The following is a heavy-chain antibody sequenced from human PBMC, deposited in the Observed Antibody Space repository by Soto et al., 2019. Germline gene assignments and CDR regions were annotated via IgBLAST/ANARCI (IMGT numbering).Heavy chain of an antibody. J-gene: IGHJ4*02. V-gene: IGHV3-73*01. CDR2: IRSKANSYAT. D-gene: IGHD3-3*01. Sequence: EVQLVESGGGLVQPGGSPELSCAASGFTFSGSAMHWVRQASGKGLEWVGRIRSKANSYATAYAASVKGRFTISRDDSKNTAYLQMNSLKTEDTAVYYCTRQGNYDFWSGYYSPFDYWGQGTLVTVSS. CDR3: TRQGNYDFWSGYYSPFDY. CDR1: GFTFSGSA.